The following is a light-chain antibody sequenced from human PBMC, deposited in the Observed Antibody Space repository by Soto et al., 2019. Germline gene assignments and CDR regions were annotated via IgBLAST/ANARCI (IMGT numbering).Light chain of an antibody. Sequence: DIQMTQSPSSLSPSVGDRVTITCRASRSISDWLAWYQQKPGKAPELLIFDASNLKSGVSSRFSGSGSGTEYTLTISRLQPDDVATYYCLKYSSHSWTFGQGTKV. CDR1: RSISDW. J-gene: IGKJ1*01. CDR3: LKYSSHSWT. CDR2: DAS. V-gene: IGKV1-5*01.